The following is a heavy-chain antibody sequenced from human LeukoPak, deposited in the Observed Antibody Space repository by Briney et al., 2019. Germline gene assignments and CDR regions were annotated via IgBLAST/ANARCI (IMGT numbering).Heavy chain of an antibody. CDR1: GYTFTDYY. D-gene: IGHD4-11*01. CDR2: VDPEDGET. V-gene: IGHV1-69-2*01. J-gene: IGHJ4*02. CDR3: ARQQGLQNLNFDY. Sequence: GASVKVSCKASGYTFTDYYMHWVQQAPGKGLEWMGRVDPEDGETIYAEKFQGRVTMTRDTSTSTVYMELSSLRSEDTAVYYCARQQGLQNLNFDYWGQGTLVTVSS.